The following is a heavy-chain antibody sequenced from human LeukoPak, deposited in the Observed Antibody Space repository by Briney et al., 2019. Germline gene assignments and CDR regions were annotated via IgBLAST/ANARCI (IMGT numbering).Heavy chain of an antibody. J-gene: IGHJ4*02. CDR2: ISYSGIS. CDR3: ARLFYDHLWGTYRNGWDYFDY. V-gene: IGHV4-39*02. CDR1: GGSISTTSYY. Sequence: PSETLSLTCAVSGGSISTTSYYWGWIPQPPGKGLEWIGTISYSGISHYNPSLKSRVTISVETSNTHFSLRLSSVTAADTAVYYCARLFYDHLWGTYRNGWDYFDYWGLGTLVTVSS. D-gene: IGHD3-16*02.